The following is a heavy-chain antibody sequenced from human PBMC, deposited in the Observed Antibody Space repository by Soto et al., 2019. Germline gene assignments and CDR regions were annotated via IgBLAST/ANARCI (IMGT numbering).Heavy chain of an antibody. D-gene: IGHD1-26*01. CDR2: IYYSGNT. V-gene: IGHV4-39*01. Sequence: QLQLQESGPGLVKPSEILSLTWTVSAGSISSSNYYWAWIRQPPGKGLEWIGSIYYSGNTYYNPSLKSRVTISVDTSKNQFYLKLSSVTAADTAVYYCARRMSREWEHNYWGQGTLVTVSS. CDR3: ARRMSREWEHNY. J-gene: IGHJ4*02. CDR1: AGSISSSNYY.